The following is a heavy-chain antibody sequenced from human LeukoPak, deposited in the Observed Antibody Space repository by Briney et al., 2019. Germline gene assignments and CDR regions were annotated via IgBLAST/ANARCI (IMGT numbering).Heavy chain of an antibody. CDR3: ARDIYDFWSGYYPSIDY. D-gene: IGHD3-3*01. J-gene: IGHJ4*02. Sequence: ASVKVSCKASGYTFTSYAMNWVRQAPGQGLEWMGWINTNTGNPTYAQGFTGRFVFSLDTSVSTAYLQISSLKAEDTAVYYCARDIYDFWSGYYPSIDYWGQGTLVTVSS. CDR2: INTNTGNP. V-gene: IGHV7-4-1*02. CDR1: GYTFTSYA.